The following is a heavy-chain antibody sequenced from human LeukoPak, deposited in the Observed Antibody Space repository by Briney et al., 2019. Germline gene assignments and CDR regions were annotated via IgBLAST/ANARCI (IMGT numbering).Heavy chain of an antibody. V-gene: IGHV4-39*07. CDR3: VREINDQGDYRFDP. D-gene: IGHD4-17*01. CDR1: GGSISSSSYY. CDR2: ISNSGGT. Sequence: SETLSLTCSVSGGSISSSSYYWGWIRQPPGKGLEWIGSISNSGGTYYNPSLKSRATISVDTSMNQFSLRLRSVTAADTADYYCVREINDQGDYRFDPWGQGSLVTVSS. J-gene: IGHJ5*02.